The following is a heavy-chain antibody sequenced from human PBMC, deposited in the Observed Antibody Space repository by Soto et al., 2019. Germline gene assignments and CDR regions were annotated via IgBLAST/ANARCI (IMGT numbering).Heavy chain of an antibody. CDR1: VFTFSSYS. CDR3: AREPNWNFPFDY. J-gene: IGHJ4*02. Sequence: GGSLRLSCAPSVFTFSSYSMNWVRQAPGKGLEWVSYISSSSSTIYYADSVKGRFTISRDNAKNSLYLQMNSLRDEDTAVYYCAREPNWNFPFDYWGQGTLVIVSS. D-gene: IGHD1-7*01. CDR2: ISSSSSTI. V-gene: IGHV3-48*02.